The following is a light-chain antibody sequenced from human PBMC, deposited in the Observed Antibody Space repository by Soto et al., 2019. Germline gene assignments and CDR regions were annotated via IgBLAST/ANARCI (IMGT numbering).Light chain of an antibody. CDR3: QEYGSLYT. CDR2: GAS. Sequence: EIVLTQSPGTLSLSPGERATLSCRASQSVSSSYLAWYQQKPGQAPRLLIYGASSRATGMRDRFSRSGSGTDFTLTISSLELEDFAVYYWQEYGSLYTFGRGTKLEIK. V-gene: IGKV3-20*01. CDR1: QSVSSSY. J-gene: IGKJ2*01.